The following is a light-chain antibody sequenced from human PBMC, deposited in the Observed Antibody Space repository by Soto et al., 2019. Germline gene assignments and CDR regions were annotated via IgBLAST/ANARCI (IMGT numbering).Light chain of an antibody. J-gene: IGKJ1*01. CDR2: DAS. Sequence: VLSQSAGTLSLSPGWGSTLSGRARQRVASDLDWYLQNPGQPPRLLIYDASIRATGTPDRISASGSERDFTPTISRLQHEDAAVYYCQQYLNSPRPFGQGTKWIS. V-gene: IGKV3-20*01. CDR1: QRVASD. CDR3: QQYLNSPRP.